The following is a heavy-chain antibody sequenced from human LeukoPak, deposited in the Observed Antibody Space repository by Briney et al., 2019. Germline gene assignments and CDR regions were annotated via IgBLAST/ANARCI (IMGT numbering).Heavy chain of an antibody. CDR2: MNPNSGNA. CDR1: GYTFTSYD. J-gene: IGHJ4*02. V-gene: IGHV1-8*01. D-gene: IGHD6-13*01. Sequence: ASVKVSCKASGYTFTSYDINWVRQATGQGLEWMGWMNPNSGNAGYAQKFQGRVTMTRNASISTAYMELSSLRSEDTAVYYCARAPAAGTDFFDYWGQGTLVTVSS. CDR3: ARAPAAGTDFFDY.